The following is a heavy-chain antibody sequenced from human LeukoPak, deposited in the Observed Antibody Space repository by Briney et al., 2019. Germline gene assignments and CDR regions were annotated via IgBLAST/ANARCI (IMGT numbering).Heavy chain of an antibody. V-gene: IGHV3-30-3*01. D-gene: IGHD2-15*01. CDR2: ISYDGSNK. J-gene: IGHJ4*02. CDR3: ARDGRISGVVAATDFDY. CDR1: GFSFSRYA. Sequence: PRRSPRLSSAASGFSFSRYAMHWVCQAPGKGLEWVAVISYDGSNKYYADSVKGRFTTSRDNSKKTLYLQRNRLRAEDSAVYDCARDGRISGVVAATDFDYWGGGTVHSVSS.